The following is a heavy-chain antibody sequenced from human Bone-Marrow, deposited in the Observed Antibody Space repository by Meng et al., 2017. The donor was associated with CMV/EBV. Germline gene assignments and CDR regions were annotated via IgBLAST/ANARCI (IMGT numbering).Heavy chain of an antibody. D-gene: IGHD2-15*01. CDR3: ARDRGDAWCGL. CDR1: GFTFSSYS. J-gene: IGHJ1*01. Sequence: GESLKISCAASGFTFSSYSMNWVRQAPGKGLEWVSYISSSGSTIYYADSVKGRFTISRDNAKNSLYLQMNSLRAEDTAVYYCARDRGDAWCGLWDQGTRITFSS. CDR2: ISSSGSTI. V-gene: IGHV3-48*04.